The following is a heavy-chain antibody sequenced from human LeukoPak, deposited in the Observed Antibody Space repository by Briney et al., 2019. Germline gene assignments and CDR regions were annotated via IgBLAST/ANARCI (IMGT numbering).Heavy chain of an antibody. D-gene: IGHD2-2*01. V-gene: IGHV4-39*01. CDR3: ARQEIVVVPAVILDWFDP. CDR1: GGSISSSSYY. CDR2: IYYSGST. J-gene: IGHJ5*02. Sequence: SETLSLTCTVSGGSISSSSYYWGWIRQPPGKGLEWIGSIYYSGSTCYNPSLKSRVTISVDTSKNQFSLKLSSVTAADTAVYYCARQEIVVVPAVILDWFDPWGQGTLVTVSS.